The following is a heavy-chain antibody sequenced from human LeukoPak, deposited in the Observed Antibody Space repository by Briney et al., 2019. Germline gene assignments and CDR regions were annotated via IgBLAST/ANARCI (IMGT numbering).Heavy chain of an antibody. CDR1: GFTFDDYA. CDR3: AKGVAAAGKICDY. J-gene: IGHJ4*02. V-gene: IGHV3-9*01. CDR2: ISWNSGTI. Sequence: GRSLRLSCAASGFTFDDYAMHWVRQAPGKGLEWVSSISWNSGTIGYADSVKGRFTISRDNAKNSLYLQMNSLRAEDTALYYCAKGVAAAGKICDYWGQGTLVTVSS. D-gene: IGHD6-13*01.